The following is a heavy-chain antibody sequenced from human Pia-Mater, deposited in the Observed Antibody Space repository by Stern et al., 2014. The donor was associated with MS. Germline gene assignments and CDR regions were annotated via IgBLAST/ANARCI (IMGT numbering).Heavy chain of an antibody. Sequence: QVQLQESGPGLVKPSETLSLTCAVSGDSISSYTHYWAWIRQPPGKGLEWIGSVYYSGATYYNPSLKSPVPISVDTSKNHFSPGLNSVTAADTAVYYCAKHACTGAACPFDLWGQGTLVTVSS. D-gene: IGHD2-8*02. CDR2: VYYSGAT. CDR3: AKHACTGAACPFDL. J-gene: IGHJ4*02. CDR1: GDSISSYTHY. V-gene: IGHV4-39*01.